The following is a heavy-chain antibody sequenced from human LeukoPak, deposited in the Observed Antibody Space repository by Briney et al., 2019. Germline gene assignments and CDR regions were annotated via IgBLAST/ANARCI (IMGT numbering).Heavy chain of an antibody. Sequence: ASVKVSCMASGYTFTSYGISWVRQAPGQGLEWMGWINPNSGGANYAQKFQGRVTMTRDTSISTAYMELSRLRYDDTAVYYCARGRYCSGGSCYFGSTFDPWGQGTLVTVSS. V-gene: IGHV1-2*02. CDR3: ARGRYCSGGSCYFGSTFDP. CDR1: GYTFTSYG. D-gene: IGHD2-15*01. J-gene: IGHJ5*02. CDR2: INPNSGGA.